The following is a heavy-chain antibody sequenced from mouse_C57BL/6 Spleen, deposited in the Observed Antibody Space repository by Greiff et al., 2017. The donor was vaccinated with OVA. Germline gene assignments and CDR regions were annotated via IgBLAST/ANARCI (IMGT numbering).Heavy chain of an antibody. D-gene: IGHD3-3*01. Sequence: QVQLQQSGAELVKPGASVKISCKASGYAFSSYWMNWVKQRPGKGLEWIGQIYPGDGDTNYNGKFKGKATLTADKSSSTAYMQLSSLTSEDSAVYFCARGGTSWGYAMDYWGQGTSVTVSS. CDR1: GYAFSSYW. CDR3: ARGGTSWGYAMDY. CDR2: IYPGDGDT. J-gene: IGHJ4*01. V-gene: IGHV1-80*01.